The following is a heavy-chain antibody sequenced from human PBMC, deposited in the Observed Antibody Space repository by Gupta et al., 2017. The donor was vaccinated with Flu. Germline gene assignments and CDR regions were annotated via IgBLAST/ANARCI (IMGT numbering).Heavy chain of an antibody. D-gene: IGHD6-13*01. CDR1: GFTFSFFG. CDR2: IGKSGIDT. V-gene: IGHV3-23*01. J-gene: IGHJ4*02. CDR3: ATDRCGAFCAGI. Sequence: EVQLLESGGGLVQPGGSLRLSCATSGFTFSFFGMTWVRQAPGKGLEWVSSIGKSGIDTYYADSVKGRFTISRDNSENTLYLQLNSLRADDTAVYYCATDRCGAFCAGIWGQGTLVTVSS.